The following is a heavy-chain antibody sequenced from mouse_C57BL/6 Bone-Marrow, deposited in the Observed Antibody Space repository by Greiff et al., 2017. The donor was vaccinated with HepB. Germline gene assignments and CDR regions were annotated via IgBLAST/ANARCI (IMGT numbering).Heavy chain of an antibody. CDR3: AREGFTTVPYWYFDV. V-gene: IGHV1-66*01. CDR2: IYPGSGNT. CDR1: GYSFTSYY. D-gene: IGHD1-1*01. J-gene: IGHJ1*03. Sequence: VKLVESGPELVKPGASVKISCKASGYSFTSYYIHWVKQRPGQGLEWIGWIYPGSGNTKYNEKFKGKATLTADTSSSTAYMQLSSLTSEDSAVYYCAREGFTTVPYWYFDVWGTGTTVTVSS.